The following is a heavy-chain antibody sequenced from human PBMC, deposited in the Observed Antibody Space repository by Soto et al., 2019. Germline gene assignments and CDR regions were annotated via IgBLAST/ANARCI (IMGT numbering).Heavy chain of an antibody. CDR2: IYPGDSTT. CDR3: ARHAYCSSTTCYYYYGMDV. J-gene: IGHJ6*02. Sequence: ESLKISCKGSEYSFINSWIGWVRQMPGKGLEWMGIIYPGDSTTRYSPSFQGQVTISADKSISTAYLQWSSLKASDTAMYYCARHAYCSSTTCYYYYGMDVWGQGTTVTVSS. V-gene: IGHV5-51*01. D-gene: IGHD2-2*01. CDR1: EYSFINSW.